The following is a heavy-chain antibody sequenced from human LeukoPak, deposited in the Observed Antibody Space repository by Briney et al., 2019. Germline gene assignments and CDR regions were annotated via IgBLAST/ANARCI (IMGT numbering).Heavy chain of an antibody. J-gene: IGHJ4*02. Sequence: GGSLRLSCEASGFTFSSYGMSWVRQAPGKGLEWVSAISGSGGSTYYADSVKGRFTISRDNSKNTLYLQMNSLRAEDTAVYYCARTYYDVLTGYLDCWGQGTLVTVSS. D-gene: IGHD3-9*01. CDR2: ISGSGGST. V-gene: IGHV3-23*01. CDR1: GFTFSSYG. CDR3: ARTYYDVLTGYLDC.